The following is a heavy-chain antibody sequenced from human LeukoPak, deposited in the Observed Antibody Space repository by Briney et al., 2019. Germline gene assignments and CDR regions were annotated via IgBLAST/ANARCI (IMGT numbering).Heavy chain of an antibody. D-gene: IGHD2-8*01. CDR3: AREGRYCTNGVCYVRTFDY. V-gene: IGHV4-39*07. CDR1: GGSISSSSYY. CDR2: IYYSGST. J-gene: IGHJ4*02. Sequence: SETLSLTCTVSGGSISSSSYYWGWIRQPPGKGLEWIGSIYYSGSTYYNPSLKSRVTISVDTSKNQFSLKLSSVTAADTAVYYCAREGRYCTNGVCYVRTFDYWGQGTLVTVSS.